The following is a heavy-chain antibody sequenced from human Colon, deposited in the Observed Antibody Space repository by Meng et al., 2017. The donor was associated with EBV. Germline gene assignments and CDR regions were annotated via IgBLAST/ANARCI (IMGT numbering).Heavy chain of an antibody. V-gene: IGHV3-15*01. CDR2: LKSKSAGGTA. D-gene: IGHD2-15*01. J-gene: IGHJ4*02. CDR1: GFPFNNAW. CDR3: TTNLGWSGGDY. Sequence: ELVESGGGWVQPGGSLRLSCAVSGFPFNNAWMSWVREAPGKGLEWVAHLKSKSAGGTADYAAPVKDRFTISRDDSNNTLYLQVNSLKTDDTAVYYCTTNLGWSGGDYWGQGTLVTVSS.